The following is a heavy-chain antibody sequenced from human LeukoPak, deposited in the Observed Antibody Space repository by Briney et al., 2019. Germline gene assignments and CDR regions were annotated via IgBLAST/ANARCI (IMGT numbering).Heavy chain of an antibody. CDR3: ARGGFTIFGVVINWFDP. D-gene: IGHD3-3*01. Sequence: PRASVRVSCKASGGTFSSYAISWVRQAPGQGLEWMGGIIPIFGTANYAQKSQGRVTITADESTSTAYMELSSLRSEDTAVYYCARGGFTIFGVVINWFDPWGQGTLVTVSS. V-gene: IGHV1-69*13. J-gene: IGHJ5*02. CDR1: GGTFSSYA. CDR2: IIPIFGTA.